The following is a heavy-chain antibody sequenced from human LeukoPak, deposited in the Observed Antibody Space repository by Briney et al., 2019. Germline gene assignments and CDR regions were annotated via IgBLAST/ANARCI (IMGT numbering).Heavy chain of an antibody. J-gene: IGHJ5*02. V-gene: IGHV4-38-2*02. Sequence: SETLSLTCSVSGYSIRSGYHWARIRQSPGKGLEWIGSIYQSGSTYDNPSLRSRVTISVDTSKNQFSLKLSSVTAADTDVYYCARVRRKTGYSNPRWFDPWGQGTLVTVSS. CDR1: GYSIRSGYH. D-gene: IGHD6-13*01. CDR3: ARVRRKTGYSNPRWFDP. CDR2: IYQSGST.